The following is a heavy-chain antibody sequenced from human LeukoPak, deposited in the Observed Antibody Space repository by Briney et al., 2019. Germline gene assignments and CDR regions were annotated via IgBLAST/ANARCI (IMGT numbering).Heavy chain of an antibody. J-gene: IGHJ3*02. CDR2: ISRHGSST. D-gene: IGHD3-16*01. CDR1: GFTFSNYA. CDR3: ARVGDVDAFDI. V-gene: IGHV3-64*01. Sequence: GRSLRLSCVVSGFTFSNYAMHWVRQAPGKGLEYVSAISRHGSSTYYANSVKGRFTISRDNSKNTLYLQMGSLRAEDMAVYYCARVGDVDAFDIWGQGTMVTVSS.